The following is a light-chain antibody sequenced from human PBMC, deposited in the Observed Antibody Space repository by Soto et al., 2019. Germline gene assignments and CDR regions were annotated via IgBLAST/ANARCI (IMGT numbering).Light chain of an antibody. J-gene: IGKJ1*01. CDR3: QQYNNWPPRT. CDR2: GAS. CDR1: QSVSSN. Sequence: EIVMTQSPATLSVSPGERATLSCRASQSVSSNLAWYQQKPGQAPRLLIYGASTRATGIPARFSGSGSGTEFTLTISSLQSEDFAVDYCQQYNNWPPRTFAQGTKVDIK. V-gene: IGKV3-15*01.